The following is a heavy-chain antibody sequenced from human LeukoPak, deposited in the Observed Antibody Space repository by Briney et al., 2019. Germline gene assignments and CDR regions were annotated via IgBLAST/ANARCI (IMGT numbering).Heavy chain of an antibody. J-gene: IGHJ4*02. D-gene: IGHD3-10*01. CDR1: GFTFSNYW. Sequence: GGSLRLSCAASGFTFSNYWMSWVRQAPGKGLKWVANIKEDGSEKYYADSVKGRFTISRDNAKNSLNLQMNSLRAEDTAVYYCARGMYYYGSGSSFDNWGQGTLVTVSS. CDR2: IKEDGSEK. V-gene: IGHV3-7*02. CDR3: ARGMYYYGSGSSFDN.